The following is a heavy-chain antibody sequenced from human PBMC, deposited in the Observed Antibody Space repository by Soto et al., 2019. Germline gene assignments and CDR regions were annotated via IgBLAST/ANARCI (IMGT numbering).Heavy chain of an antibody. J-gene: IGHJ6*03. CDR1: GYTFTSYA. CDR3: AILGDPGGGYYYYYYMDV. V-gene: IGHV1-3*01. D-gene: IGHD3-10*01. CDR2: INAGNGNT. Sequence: ASVKVSCKASGYTFTSYAMHWVRQAPGQRLEWMGWINAGNGNTKYSQKFQGRVTITRDTSASTAYMELSSLRSEDTAVYYCAILGDPGGGYYYYYYMDVWGKGTTVTGSS.